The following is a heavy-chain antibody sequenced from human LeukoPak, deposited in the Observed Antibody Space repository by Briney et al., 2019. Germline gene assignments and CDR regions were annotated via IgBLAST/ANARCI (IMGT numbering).Heavy chain of an antibody. D-gene: IGHD6-19*01. J-gene: IGHJ6*03. CDR2: IYYSGST. CDR3: ARDSSGSGWSRPYYYYYYMDV. Sequence: SETLSLTCAVSGGSISSNSYYWGWIRQPPGKGLEWIGSIYYSGSTYYNPSLKSRVTISVDTSKNQFSLKLSSVTAADTAVYYCARDSSGSGWSRPYYYYYYMDVWGKGTTVTISS. V-gene: IGHV4-39*02. CDR1: GGSISSNSYY.